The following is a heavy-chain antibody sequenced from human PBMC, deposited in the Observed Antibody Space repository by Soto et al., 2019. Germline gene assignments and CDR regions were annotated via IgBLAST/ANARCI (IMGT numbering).Heavy chain of an antibody. Sequence: SETLSLTCTVSGGSISSGGYYWSWSRQHPGKGLEWIGYIYYSGSTYYNPSLKSRVTISVDTSKNQFSLKLSSVTAADTAVYYCARDARGGCSGGRCYGYYYYGMDVWGQGTTVTVSS. D-gene: IGHD2-15*01. CDR2: IYYSGST. V-gene: IGHV4-31*03. J-gene: IGHJ6*02. CDR1: GGSISSGGYY. CDR3: ARDARGGCSGGRCYGYYYYGMDV.